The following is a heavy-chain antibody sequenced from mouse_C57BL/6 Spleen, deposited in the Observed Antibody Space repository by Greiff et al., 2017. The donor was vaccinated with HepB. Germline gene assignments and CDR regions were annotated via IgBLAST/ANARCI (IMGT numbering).Heavy chain of an antibody. Sequence: EVQRVESGGDLVKPGGSLKLSCAASGFTFSSSGMSWVRQTPDKRLEWVATISSGGSYTYYPDSVKGRFTITRDNAKNTLYLQMSSLKSEDTAMYYCTSYYYNGSSRACFDYWGQGTLVTVSA. CDR1: GFTFSSSG. J-gene: IGHJ3*01. CDR3: TSYYYNGSSRACFDY. D-gene: IGHD1-1*01. CDR2: ISSGGSYT. V-gene: IGHV5-6*01.